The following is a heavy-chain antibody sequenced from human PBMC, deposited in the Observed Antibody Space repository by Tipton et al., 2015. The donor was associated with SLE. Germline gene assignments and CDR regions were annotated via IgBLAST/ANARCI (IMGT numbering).Heavy chain of an antibody. CDR1: GGSISSSSYY. CDR2: INHSGST. J-gene: IGHJ4*02. V-gene: IGHV4-39*07. D-gene: IGHD6-6*01. Sequence: TLSLTCTVSGGSISSSSYYWGWIRQPPGKGLEWIGEINHSGSTNYNPSLKSRVTISVDTSKNHFSLKLSSVTAADTAVYYCARGGAQGSSSQCYFDYWGQGTLVTVSS. CDR3: ARGGAQGSSSQCYFDY.